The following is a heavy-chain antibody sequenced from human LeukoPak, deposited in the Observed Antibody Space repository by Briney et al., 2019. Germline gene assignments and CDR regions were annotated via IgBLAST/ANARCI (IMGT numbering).Heavy chain of an antibody. J-gene: IGHJ4*02. V-gene: IGHV3-23*01. CDR3: AKRGVVIRVILVGFHKAAYYFES. CDR1: GITLSNYG. D-gene: IGHD3/OR15-3a*01. CDR2: ISDSGGST. Sequence: GGSLRLSCAVSGITLSNYGMSWVRQAPGMGLEWVAGISDSGGSTNYADSVKGRFTISRDNPKNTLYLQMNSLRAEDTAVYFCAKRGVVIRVILVGFHKAAYYFESWGQGALVTVSS.